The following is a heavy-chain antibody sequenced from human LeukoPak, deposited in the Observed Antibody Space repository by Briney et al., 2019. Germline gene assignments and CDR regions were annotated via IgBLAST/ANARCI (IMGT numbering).Heavy chain of an antibody. J-gene: IGHJ4*02. CDR2: TSYSEGT. D-gene: IGHD2-21*01. Sequence: SETLSLTCTVSGGSVSRGGYYWNWIRQHPGKGLEWIGFTSYSEGTYYNPSLMSRITISVDISQNQFSLKMRDVTAADTAVYFCATADWASFYFDSWGQGALVAVSS. CDR1: GGSVSRGGYY. CDR3: ATADWASFYFDS. V-gene: IGHV4-31*03.